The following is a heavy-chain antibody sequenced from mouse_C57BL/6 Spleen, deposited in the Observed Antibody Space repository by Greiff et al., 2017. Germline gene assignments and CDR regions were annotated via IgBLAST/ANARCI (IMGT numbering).Heavy chain of an antibody. CDR1: GYTFTSYW. J-gene: IGHJ1*03. CDR2: IDPSDSYT. V-gene: IGHV1-69*01. Sequence: QVQLQQPGAELVMPGASVKLSCKASGYTFTSYWMHWVKQRPGQGLEWIGEIDPSDSYTNYNQKFKGKSTLTVDKSSSTAYMQLSSLTSEDSAVYYCARSTVVARYFDVWGTGTTGTVSS. CDR3: ARSTVVARYFDV. D-gene: IGHD1-1*01.